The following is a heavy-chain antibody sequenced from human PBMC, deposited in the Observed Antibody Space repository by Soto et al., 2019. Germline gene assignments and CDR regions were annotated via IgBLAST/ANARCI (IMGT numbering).Heavy chain of an antibody. J-gene: IGHJ5*02. CDR2: MNPNSGNT. D-gene: IGHD6-19*01. CDR3: ARTYSSGWYGLSWFDP. Sequence: ASLKVSGKASGCTFTSYDINWVRQATGQGLEWMGWMNPNSGNTGYAQKFQGRVTMTRNTSISTAYMELSSLRSEDTAVYYCARTYSSGWYGLSWFDPWGQGTLVTVSS. V-gene: IGHV1-8*01. CDR1: GCTFTSYD.